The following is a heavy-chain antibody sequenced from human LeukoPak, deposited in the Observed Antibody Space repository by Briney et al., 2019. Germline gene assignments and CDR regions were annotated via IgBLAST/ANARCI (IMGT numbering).Heavy chain of an antibody. CDR1: GFTFGDYS. CDR3: ARDYKYAFDN. J-gene: IGHJ4*02. Sequence: PGGSLRLSCAASGFTFGDYSMNWVRQAPGRGLEWISYIGFDSGYTNYADSVKCRFTISGDKAKNSLYLQMNSLRVEDTAVYYCARDYKYAFDNWGQGTLVTVSS. D-gene: IGHD5-24*01. V-gene: IGHV3-21*05. CDR2: IGFDSGYT.